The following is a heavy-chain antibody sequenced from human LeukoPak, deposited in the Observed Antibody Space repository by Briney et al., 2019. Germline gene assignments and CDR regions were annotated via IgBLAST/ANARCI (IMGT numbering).Heavy chain of an antibody. Sequence: PETLSLTCTVSGYSISSGYYWGWIRQPPGKGLEWIGSIYHSGSTYYNPSLKSRVTISVDTSKNQFSLKLSSVTAADTAVYYCARDSAITVTTGYYGMDVWGQGTTVTVSS. CDR2: IYHSGST. V-gene: IGHV4-38-2*02. D-gene: IGHD4-17*01. CDR3: ARDSAITVTTGYYGMDV. J-gene: IGHJ6*02. CDR1: GYSISSGYY.